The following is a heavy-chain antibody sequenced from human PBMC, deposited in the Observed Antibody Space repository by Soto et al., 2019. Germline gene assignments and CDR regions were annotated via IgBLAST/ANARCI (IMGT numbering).Heavy chain of an antibody. CDR2: ISGSGYST. CDR3: AKTLYYYDTSGYQ. J-gene: IGHJ4*02. Sequence: GXSLRLSCTASGFTFGDYVIVWFVQAPGKGLEWVSAISGSGYSTYYADSVKGRFTISRDNSKNTLYLQMNSLRAEDTAVYYCAKTLYYYDTSGYQWGQGTLVTVSS. V-gene: IGHV3-23*01. D-gene: IGHD3-22*01. CDR1: GFTFGDYV.